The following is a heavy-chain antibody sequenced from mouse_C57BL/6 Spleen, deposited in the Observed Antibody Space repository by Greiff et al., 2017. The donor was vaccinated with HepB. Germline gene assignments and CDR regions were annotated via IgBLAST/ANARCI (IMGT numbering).Heavy chain of an antibody. V-gene: IGHV1-26*01. Sequence: EVQLQQSGPELVKPGASVKISCKASGYTFTDYYMNWVKQSHGKSLEWIGDINPNNGGTSYNQKFKGKATLTVDKSSSTAYMELRSLTSEDSAVYYCARGLGTVVENFDVWGTGTTVTVSS. CDR3: ARGLGTVVENFDV. CDR2: INPNNGGT. D-gene: IGHD1-1*01. CDR1: GYTFTDYY. J-gene: IGHJ1*03.